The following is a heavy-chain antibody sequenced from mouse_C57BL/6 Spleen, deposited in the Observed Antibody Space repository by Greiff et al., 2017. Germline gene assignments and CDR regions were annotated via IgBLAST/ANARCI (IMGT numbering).Heavy chain of an antibody. J-gene: IGHJ2*01. CDR3: ASYGNYGFDY. CDR1: GFTFSDYY. Sequence: EVQLMESGGGLVQPGGSLKLSCAASGFTFSDYYMYWVRQTPEKRLEWVAYISNGGGSTYYPDTVKGRFTISRDNAKNTLYLQMSRLKSEDTAMYYCASYGNYGFDYWGQGTTLTVSS. V-gene: IGHV5-12*01. D-gene: IGHD2-1*01. CDR2: ISNGGGST.